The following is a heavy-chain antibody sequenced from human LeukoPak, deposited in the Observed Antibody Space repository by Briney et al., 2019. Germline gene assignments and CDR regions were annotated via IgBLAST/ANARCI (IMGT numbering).Heavy chain of an antibody. V-gene: IGHV3-48*03. CDR1: GFTFSSYE. Sequence: GGSLRLSCAASGFTFSSYEMNWVRQAPGKGLEWVSYISSSGSTIYYADSVKGRFTISRDNAKNSLYLQMNSLRAEDTAVYYCARVGATSYGDYDYWGQGTLVTVSS. D-gene: IGHD4-17*01. CDR2: ISSSGSTI. J-gene: IGHJ4*02. CDR3: ARVGATSYGDYDY.